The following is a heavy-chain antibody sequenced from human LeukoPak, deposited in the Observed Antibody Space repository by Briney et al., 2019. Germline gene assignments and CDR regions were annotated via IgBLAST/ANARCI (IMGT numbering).Heavy chain of an antibody. CDR2: IKEDGSEK. V-gene: IGHV3-7*05. J-gene: IGHJ4*02. CDR3: AKTRKGIDY. CDR1: GFTFSSYW. Sequence: GGSLRLSCAASGFTFSSYWMSWVRQAPGKGLEWVANIKEDGSEKYYVDSVKGRFTISRDNAKNSVYLQMNSLRAEDTAVYYCAKTRKGIDYWGQGTLVTVSS. D-gene: IGHD1-14*01.